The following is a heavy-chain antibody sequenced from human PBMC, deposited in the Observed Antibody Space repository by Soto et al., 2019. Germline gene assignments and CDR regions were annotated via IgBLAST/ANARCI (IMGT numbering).Heavy chain of an antibody. V-gene: IGHV3-30*18. CDR1: GFTFSSYG. D-gene: IGHD5-12*01. Sequence: QVQLVESGGGVVQPGRSLRLSCAASGFTFSSYGMHWVRQAPGKGLEWVAVISYDGSNKYYADSVKGRLTISRDNSKNTLYLQMNSLRGEDTAVYYCAKDNGSGCDWLRVGDASDIWRQGTMVTVSS. CDR3: AKDNGSGCDWLRVGDASDI. J-gene: IGHJ3*02. CDR2: ISYDGSNK.